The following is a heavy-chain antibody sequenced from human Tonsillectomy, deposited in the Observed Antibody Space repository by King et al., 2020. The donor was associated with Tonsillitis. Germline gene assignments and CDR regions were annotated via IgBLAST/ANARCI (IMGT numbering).Heavy chain of an antibody. Sequence: VQLVESGGGLVQPGGSLILSCAASGFTFITYWMNWVRQSPGKGLEWVANIKQDGSEKYYVDSVKGRFTISRDNAKNSLYLQMNSLRAEDTAVYYCARDRTQYSSCWSVFDYWGQGTLVTVSS. D-gene: IGHD6-13*01. CDR2: IKQDGSEK. J-gene: IGHJ4*02. V-gene: IGHV3-7*01. CDR1: GFTFITYW. CDR3: ARDRTQYSSCWSVFDY.